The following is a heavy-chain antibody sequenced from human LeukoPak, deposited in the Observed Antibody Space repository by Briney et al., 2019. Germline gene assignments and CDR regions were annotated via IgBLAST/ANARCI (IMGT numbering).Heavy chain of an antibody. V-gene: IGHV3-23*01. J-gene: IGHJ4*02. D-gene: IGHD6-13*01. Sequence: VGSLRLSCAASGFTFSSYAMSWVRQAPGKGLEWVSAISGSGGSTYYADSAKGRFTISRDNSKNTLYLQMNSLRAEDTAVYYCAKDLAKQQLVPRYFDYWGQGTLVTVSS. CDR3: AKDLAKQQLVPRYFDY. CDR2: ISGSGGST. CDR1: GFTFSSYA.